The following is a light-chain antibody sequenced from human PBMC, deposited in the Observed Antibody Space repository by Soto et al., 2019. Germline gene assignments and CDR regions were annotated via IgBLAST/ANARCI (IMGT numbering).Light chain of an antibody. V-gene: IGLV2-14*03. CDR3: NSYTSSGALV. CDR1: STDVGGYNY. CDR2: EVS. Sequence: QSALTQPPSAAGSPGQSVTISCTGTSTDVGGYNYVSWYQQHPGKAPKLLIYEVSYRPSGVSNRFSGSKSGNTASLTISGLQAEDEADYYCNSYTSSGALVFGGGTKLTVL. J-gene: IGLJ3*02.